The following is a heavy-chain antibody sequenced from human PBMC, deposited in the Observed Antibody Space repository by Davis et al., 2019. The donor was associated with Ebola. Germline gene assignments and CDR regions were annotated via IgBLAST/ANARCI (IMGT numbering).Heavy chain of an antibody. Sequence: ASVKVSCKASGYTFTGYYMHWVRQAPGQGLEWMGWINPNSGSTSYAQKFQGRVTMTRDTSTSTVYMELSSLRSEDTAVYYCERGGSAAAGTRGFFDYWGQGTRVTVSS. V-gene: IGHV1-46*01. CDR1: GYTFTGYY. CDR3: ERGGSAAAGTRGFFDY. J-gene: IGHJ4*02. CDR2: INPNSGST. D-gene: IGHD6-13*01.